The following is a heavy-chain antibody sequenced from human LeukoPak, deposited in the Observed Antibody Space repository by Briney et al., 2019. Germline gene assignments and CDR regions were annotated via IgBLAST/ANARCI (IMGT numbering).Heavy chain of an antibody. J-gene: IGHJ4*02. Sequence: GATVKISCKVSGYTFTDYYMHWMRQAPVKGLEWMGLVDPEDGETIYAEKFQGRVTITADTSTDTAYMELSSPRSEDTAVYYCAISMVRGVIHPNWGQGTLVTVSS. V-gene: IGHV1-69-2*01. D-gene: IGHD3-10*01. CDR1: GYTFTDYY. CDR3: AISMVRGVIHPN. CDR2: VDPEDGET.